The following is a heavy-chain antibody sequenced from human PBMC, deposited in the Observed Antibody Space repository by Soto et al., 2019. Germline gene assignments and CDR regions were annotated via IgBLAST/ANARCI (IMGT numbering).Heavy chain of an antibody. V-gene: IGHV4-31*03. CDR1: GGSISSGGYF. CDR3: ARFAREENPKVGSWYYFDY. J-gene: IGHJ4*02. D-gene: IGHD6-13*01. Sequence: SETLSLTCTVSGGSISSGGYFWSWVRQHPGKGLEWIGNIYYSGRTYYNPSLKSRVTISVDTSKNQFSLKLSSVTAADTAVYYCARFAREENPKVGSWYYFDYWGQGPRVTVS. CDR2: IYYSGRT.